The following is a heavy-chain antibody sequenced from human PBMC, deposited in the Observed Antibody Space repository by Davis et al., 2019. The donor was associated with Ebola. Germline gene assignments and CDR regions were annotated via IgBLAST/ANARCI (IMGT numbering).Heavy chain of an antibody. D-gene: IGHD5-12*01. Sequence: PSETLSLTCAVYGGSFSGYYWSWIRQPPGKGLEWIGEINHSGSTNYNPSLKSRVTISVDTSKNQFSLKLSSVTAADTAVYYCARDRRYLGGLRFSWFDPWGQGTLVTVSS. CDR3: ARDRRYLGGLRFSWFDP. CDR1: GGSFSGYY. V-gene: IGHV4-34*01. CDR2: INHSGST. J-gene: IGHJ5*02.